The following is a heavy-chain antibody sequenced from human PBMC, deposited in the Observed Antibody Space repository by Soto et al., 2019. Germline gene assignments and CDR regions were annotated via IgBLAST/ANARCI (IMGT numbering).Heavy chain of an antibody. CDR3: ARDRNTLLGMDV. Sequence: GGSLRLSCAASGFTFSDYYMSWIRQAPGKGLEWVSVNSGDSTYYADSVKGRFTISRDNSKNTLYLQMNSLRAEDTAVYYCARDRNTLLGMDVWGQGTTVTVSS. V-gene: IGHV3-66*01. CDR1: GFTFSDYY. CDR2: NSGDST. J-gene: IGHJ6*02.